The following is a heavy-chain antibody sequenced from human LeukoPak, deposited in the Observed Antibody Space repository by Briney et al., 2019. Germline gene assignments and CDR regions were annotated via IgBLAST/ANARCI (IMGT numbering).Heavy chain of an antibody. CDR2: VYSGGSI. Sequence: PGGSLRLSCAASGFTVSSSYMSWVRQAPGKGLEWVSIVYSGGSIYYADSVKGRFTISRDNSKNSLYLQMNSLRTEDTALYYCAKGATVTDFDYWGQGTLVTVSS. CDR1: GFTVSSSY. D-gene: IGHD4-17*01. CDR3: AKGATVTDFDY. J-gene: IGHJ4*02. V-gene: IGHV3-53*05.